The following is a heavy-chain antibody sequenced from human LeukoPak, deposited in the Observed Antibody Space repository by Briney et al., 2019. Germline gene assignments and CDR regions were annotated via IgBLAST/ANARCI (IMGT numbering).Heavy chain of an antibody. CDR3: ARPAGGSVAGPFDY. J-gene: IGHJ4*02. V-gene: IGHV1-2*02. D-gene: IGHD6-19*01. Sequence: ASVKVSCKASGYTFTGYYMHWVRQAPAQGLEWMGWINPNSGGTNDAQKFQGRVTMTRDTSISTAYMELSRLRSDDTAVYYCARPAGGSVAGPFDYWGQGTLVTVSS. CDR2: INPNSGGT. CDR1: GYTFTGYY.